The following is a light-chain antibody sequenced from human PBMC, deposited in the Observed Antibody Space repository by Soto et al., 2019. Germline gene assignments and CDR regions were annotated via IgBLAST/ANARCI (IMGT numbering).Light chain of an antibody. CDR2: GTY. Sequence: QSVLTQPPSVSGAPGQRVTISCTGSSSNIGAGYDVHWYQQFPGTAPKLLIYGTYNRPSGVPDRFSASKSGNTASLTISGLQAEDEADYYCSSFTSRFTFVFGTGTKLTVL. CDR1: SSNIGAGYD. J-gene: IGLJ1*01. CDR3: SSFTSRFTFV. V-gene: IGLV1-40*01.